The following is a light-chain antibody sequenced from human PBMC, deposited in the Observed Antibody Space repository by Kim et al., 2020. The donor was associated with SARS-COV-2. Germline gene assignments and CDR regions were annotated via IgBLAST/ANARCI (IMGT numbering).Light chain of an antibody. V-gene: IGKV1-27*01. J-gene: IGKJ1*01. Sequence: ESVGDRITITCRASQAISNYLAWYQQKPGQVPKLLIYGASTLQSGVPSRFSGSGSGTYFTVTISGLQPEDVATYYCQKYNSVPWTFGQGTKVDIK. CDR2: GAS. CDR3: QKYNSVPWT. CDR1: QAISNY.